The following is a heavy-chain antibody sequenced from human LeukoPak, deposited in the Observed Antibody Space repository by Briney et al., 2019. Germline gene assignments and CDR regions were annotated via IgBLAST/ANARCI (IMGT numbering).Heavy chain of an antibody. CDR3: ANGGSLIPDYWYFDV. Sequence: SVKVSCKASGGTFSSYGFGWVRQAPGQGLEWVGGIIPILATPNYAQKFQGRVTISADEATRTVYLELASLRFDDTAVYYCANGGSLIPDYWYFDVWGRGTLVTVSS. D-gene: IGHD1-26*01. J-gene: IGHJ2*01. CDR2: IIPILATP. V-gene: IGHV1-69*13. CDR1: GGTFSSYG.